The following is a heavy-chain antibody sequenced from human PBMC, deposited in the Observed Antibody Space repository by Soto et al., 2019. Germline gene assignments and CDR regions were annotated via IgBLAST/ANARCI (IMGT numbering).Heavy chain of an antibody. Sequence: PGGSLRLSCAASGFTFSSYSMNWVRQAPGKGLEWVSYISSSSSTIYYADSVKGRFTISRDNAKNSLYLQMNSLRDEDTAVYYCARVGVLRFLEWLPTHPADDYWGQGTLVTVSS. V-gene: IGHV3-48*02. J-gene: IGHJ4*02. D-gene: IGHD3-3*01. CDR2: ISSSSSTI. CDR1: GFTFSSYS. CDR3: ARVGVLRFLEWLPTHPADDY.